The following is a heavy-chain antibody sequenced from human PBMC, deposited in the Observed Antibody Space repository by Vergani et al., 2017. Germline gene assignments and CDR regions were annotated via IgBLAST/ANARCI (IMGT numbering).Heavy chain of an antibody. V-gene: IGHV3-30*02. Sequence: QVQLVESGGGVVQPGGSLRLSCAASGFTFSSYGMHWVRQAPGKGLEWVAFIRYDGGNKYYADSVKGRFTISRDNSKNTLYLQMNSLRAEDTAVYYCAKDHYPGYGISAYPIAYWGQGTLVTVSS. CDR3: AKDHYPGYGISAYPIAY. CDR2: IRYDGGNK. D-gene: IGHD3-22*01. CDR1: GFTFSSYG. J-gene: IGHJ4*02.